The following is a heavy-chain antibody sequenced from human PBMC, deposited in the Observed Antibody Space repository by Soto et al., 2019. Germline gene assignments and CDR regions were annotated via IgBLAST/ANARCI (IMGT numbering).Heavy chain of an antibody. J-gene: IGHJ3*01. D-gene: IGHD3-3*02. CDR1: GASMNNKY. Sequence: PSETLSLTCSVSGASMNNKYWSWLRQPPGKGLEWIGYIYYTGSTDYNPSLRSRVTILVDTPKNQFSLNLKSVTAADTAVYYCASHLMNAFDVWGQGALVT. V-gene: IGHV4-59*01. CDR3: ASHLMNAFDV. CDR2: IYYTGST.